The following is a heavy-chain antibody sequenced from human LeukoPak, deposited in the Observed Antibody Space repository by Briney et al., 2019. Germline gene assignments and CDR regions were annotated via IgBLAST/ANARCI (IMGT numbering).Heavy chain of an antibody. Sequence: ASVWVSCKASGYTFANFGITWVRPTPARGLEWMGWISVYNGNTNYAQNLQGRVTLTTDTSTSTAYMELRSLRSDDTALYYCARTCSSSSCYMVHWGQGTLVTVSS. CDR3: ARTCSSSSCYMVH. CDR1: GYTFANFG. D-gene: IGHD2-2*02. V-gene: IGHV1-18*01. CDR2: ISVYNGNT. J-gene: IGHJ4*02.